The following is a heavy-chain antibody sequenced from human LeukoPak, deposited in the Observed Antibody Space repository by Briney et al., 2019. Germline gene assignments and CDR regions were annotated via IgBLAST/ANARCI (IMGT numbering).Heavy chain of an antibody. CDR2: INPNSGGT. CDR3: ARGRNQRDLRLLLY. J-gene: IGHJ4*02. D-gene: IGHD1-14*01. V-gene: IGHV1-2*02. Sequence: GASVKVSCKASGYTFTGYYMHWVRQAPGQGLEWMGWINPNSGGTNYAQKFQGRVTMTRDTSISTAYMELSRLRSEDTAMYYCARGRNQRDLRLLLYWGQGTLVTVSS. CDR1: GYTFTGYY.